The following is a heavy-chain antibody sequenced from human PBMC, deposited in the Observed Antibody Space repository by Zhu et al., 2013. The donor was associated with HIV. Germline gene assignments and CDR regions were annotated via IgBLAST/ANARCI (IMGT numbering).Heavy chain of an antibody. J-gene: IGHJ6*02. Sequence: QVQLVQSGAEVKKPGSSVKVSCKASGGTFSSYAISWVRQAPGQGLEWMGGIIPIFGTANYAQKFQGRVTITADESTSTAYMELSSLRSEDTAVYYCARGQYYYDSSGKNYYYYGMDVWGQGTTVTVSS. D-gene: IGHD3-22*01. CDR1: GGTFSSYA. V-gene: IGHV1-69*01. CDR2: IIPIFGTA. CDR3: ARGQYYYDSSGKNYYYYGMDV.